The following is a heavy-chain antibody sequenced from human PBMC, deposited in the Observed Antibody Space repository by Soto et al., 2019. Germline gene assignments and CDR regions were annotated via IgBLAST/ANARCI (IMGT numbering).Heavy chain of an antibody. V-gene: IGHV4-31*03. D-gene: IGHD3-10*01. Sequence: SETLSLTCTVSGGSISSGGYYWSWIRQHPGKGLEWIGYIYYSGSTYYNPSLKSRVTISVDTSKNQFSLKLSSVTAADTAVYYCARGLEILWFGEFTLDAFDIWGQGAMVTVSS. CDR1: GGSISSGGYY. CDR2: IYYSGST. CDR3: ARGLEILWFGEFTLDAFDI. J-gene: IGHJ3*02.